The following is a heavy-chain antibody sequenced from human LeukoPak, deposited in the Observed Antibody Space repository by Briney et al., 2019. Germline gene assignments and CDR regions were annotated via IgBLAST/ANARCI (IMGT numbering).Heavy chain of an antibody. J-gene: IGHJ4*02. V-gene: IGHV3-23*01. D-gene: IGHD3-22*01. CDR3: AKGYFDTSGNSLFDY. CDR2: IGASGGYT. Sequence: TGGSLTLSCAASGFTFSSSAMSWVRQAPGKGLEWVSTIGASGGYTYYADSVKGRFTISRDNSKNTLYLQMNSLRAEDTAIYFCAKGYFDTSGNSLFDYWGQGTLFSVSS. CDR1: GFTFSSSA.